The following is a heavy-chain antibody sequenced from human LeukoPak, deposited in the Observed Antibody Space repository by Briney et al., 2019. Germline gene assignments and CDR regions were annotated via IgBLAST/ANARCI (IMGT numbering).Heavy chain of an antibody. D-gene: IGHD3-16*01. Sequence: ASVKVSCTASEYSLTNYDINWVRQAPGQGLEWMGWISAYNGNTNYAQKLQGRVTMTTDTSTSTAYMELRSLRSDDTAVYYCARVHGILRFWFDPWGQGTLVAVSS. J-gene: IGHJ5*02. CDR3: ARVHGILRFWFDP. CDR1: EYSLTNYD. V-gene: IGHV1-18*01. CDR2: ISAYNGNT.